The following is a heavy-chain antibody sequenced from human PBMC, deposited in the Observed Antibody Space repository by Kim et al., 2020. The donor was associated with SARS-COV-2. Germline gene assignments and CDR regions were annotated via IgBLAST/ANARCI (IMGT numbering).Heavy chain of an antibody. CDR2: IYYSGNT. CDR1: GGSISSGGYY. Sequence: SETLSLTCTVSGGSISSGGYYWSWIRRHPGKGLEWIGYIYYSGNTYYNPSLKSRVTISVDTSKNQFSLKLSSVTAADTAVYYCARDGYYGSGRYALGAFDIWGQGTMVTVSS. D-gene: IGHD3-10*01. V-gene: IGHV4-31*03. J-gene: IGHJ3*02. CDR3: ARDGYYGSGRYALGAFDI.